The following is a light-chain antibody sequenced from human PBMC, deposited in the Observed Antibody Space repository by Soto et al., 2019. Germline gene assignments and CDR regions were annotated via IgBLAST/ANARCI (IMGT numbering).Light chain of an antibody. J-gene: IGLJ2*01. CDR3: AAWDDSLSVVV. V-gene: IGLV1-47*01. CDR2: RNN. Sequence: QSVLTQPPSASGTPGQRVTISCSGSSSNIGSNYVYWYQQLPGTAPKLLIYRNNQRPSGVPDRFSGSKSGTSASLAISGLRSEDEADYYRAAWDDSLSVVVFGGGTQVTVL. CDR1: SSNIGSNY.